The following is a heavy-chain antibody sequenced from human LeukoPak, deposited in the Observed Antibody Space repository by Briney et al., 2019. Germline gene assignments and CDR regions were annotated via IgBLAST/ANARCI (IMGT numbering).Heavy chain of an antibody. CDR1: GYTFTNYD. CDR3: ARDQDIVVVVAALRQREMGGFDP. V-gene: IGHV1-8*01. J-gene: IGHJ5*02. Sequence: ASVKVSCKASGYTFTNYDINWVRQATGQGPEWMGWMNPKSGNTGYAQKFQGRVTMSRNTSISTAYMELSSLRSDDTAVYYCARDQDIVVVVAALRQREMGGFDPWGQGTLVTVSS. D-gene: IGHD2-15*01. CDR2: MNPKSGNT.